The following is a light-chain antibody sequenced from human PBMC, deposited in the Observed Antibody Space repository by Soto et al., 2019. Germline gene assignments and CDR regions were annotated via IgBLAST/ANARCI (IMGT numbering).Light chain of an antibody. CDR3: QQYNNWWT. Sequence: EVVMTQSPATLSVSPGERATLSCRASQRVSSNLAWFQQKPGQAPRLLIYDASTRATGIPARFSGSGSGIEFTLIIISLQSEDFAVYYCQQYNNWWTFGQGTKVDIK. CDR1: QRVSSN. J-gene: IGKJ1*01. V-gene: IGKV3-15*01. CDR2: DAS.